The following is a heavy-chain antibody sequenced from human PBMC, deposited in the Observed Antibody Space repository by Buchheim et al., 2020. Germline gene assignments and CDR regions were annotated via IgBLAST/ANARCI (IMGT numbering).Heavy chain of an antibody. Sequence: QVQLQESGPGLVKPSQTLSLTCTVSGGSISSGSYYWSWIRQPAGKGLEWIGRIYTSGRTNYNPSLQRRVTISVDTSKNQFSLKLSSVTAEDTAVNYCARVPRKYYYDSSGYRETFDYWGQGTL. CDR2: IYTSGRT. CDR3: ARVPRKYYYDSSGYRETFDY. D-gene: IGHD3-22*01. J-gene: IGHJ4*02. CDR1: GGSISSGSYY. V-gene: IGHV4-61*02.